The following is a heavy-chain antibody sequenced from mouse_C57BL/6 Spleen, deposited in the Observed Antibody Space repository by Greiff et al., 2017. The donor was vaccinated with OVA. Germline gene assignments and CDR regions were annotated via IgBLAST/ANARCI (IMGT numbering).Heavy chain of an antibody. D-gene: IGHD1-2*01. CDR1: GYTFTSYW. Sequence: QVQLQQPGAELVMPGASVKLSCKASGYTFTSYWMHWVKQRPGQGLEWIGEIDPSDSYTNYNQKFKGKSTLTVDKSSSTAYMQLSSLTSEDSAVYDCAVLRLRHYAMDYWGQGTSVTVSS. CDR3: AVLRLRHYAMDY. CDR2: IDPSDSYT. V-gene: IGHV1-69*01. J-gene: IGHJ4*01.